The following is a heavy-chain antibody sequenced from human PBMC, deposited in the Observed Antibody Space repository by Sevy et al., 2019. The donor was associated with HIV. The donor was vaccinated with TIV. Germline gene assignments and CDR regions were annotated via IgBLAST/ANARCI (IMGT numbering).Heavy chain of an antibody. CDR2: ISSNGGST. J-gene: IGHJ6*03. Sequence: GGSLRLSCAASGFTFSSYAMHWVRQAPGKGLEYVSAISSNGGSTYYANSVKGRFTISRDNSKNTLYLQMGSLRAEDMAVYYCARGGLHCSGGSCYSGYYYYMDVWGKGTTVTVSS. CDR1: GFTFSSYA. V-gene: IGHV3-64*01. CDR3: ARGGLHCSGGSCYSGYYYYMDV. D-gene: IGHD2-15*01.